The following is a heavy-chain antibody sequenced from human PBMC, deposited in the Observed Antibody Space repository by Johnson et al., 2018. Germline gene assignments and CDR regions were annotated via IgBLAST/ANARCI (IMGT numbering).Heavy chain of an antibody. D-gene: IGHD3-22*01. V-gene: IGHV3-66*02. CDR3: AKVAYDSSGYYSYPAFDI. CDR2: IYTGGRT. CDR1: GITVSTNF. Sequence: VQLVQSGGGLVQPGGSXRLSCAASGITVSTNFMSWVRQAPGKGLEWVSVIYTGGRTYYADSVKGRFTISRDNSKNTRYLQMNSLRAEDTAVYYFAKVAYDSSGYYSYPAFDIWGQGTMVTVSS. J-gene: IGHJ3*02.